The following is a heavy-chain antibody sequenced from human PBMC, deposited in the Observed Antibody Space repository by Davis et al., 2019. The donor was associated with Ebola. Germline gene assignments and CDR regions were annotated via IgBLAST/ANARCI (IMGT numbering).Heavy chain of an antibody. CDR3: ARGLDIGSWIIDS. CDR1: GYTFTSYG. CDR2: ISAYKGYT. Sequence: ASVKVSCKASGYTFTSYGINWVRQAPGQGLEWMGWISAYKGYTNYAQKLQGRVTMTTDSSASTAYMELSSLRSEDTAVYYCARGLDIGSWIIDSWGQGTLVTVSS. V-gene: IGHV1-18*04. J-gene: IGHJ4*02. D-gene: IGHD6-13*01.